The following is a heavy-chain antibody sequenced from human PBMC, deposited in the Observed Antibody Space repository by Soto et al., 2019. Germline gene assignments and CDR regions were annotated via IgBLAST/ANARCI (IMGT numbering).Heavy chain of an antibody. J-gene: IGHJ4*02. CDR1: GSRFSNYV. D-gene: IGHD2-2*02. CDR3: AREGRGKKAGYNGLVSLGY. Sequence: GASVKVSCKVSGSRFSNYVISWVRHAPGHGLEWLGRIIPIFNSTKYAQSFQGRVTIAADKSTSTASLELSSLRSDDTAVYYCAREGRGKKAGYNGLVSLGYWGQGTLVTVSS. V-gene: IGHV1-69*06. CDR2: IIPIFNST.